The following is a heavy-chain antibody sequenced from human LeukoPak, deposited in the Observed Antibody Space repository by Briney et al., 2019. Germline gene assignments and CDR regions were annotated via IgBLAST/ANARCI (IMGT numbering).Heavy chain of an antibody. CDR2: IIPILGIA. CDR1: GSTFSSYA. D-gene: IGHD3-10*01. CDR3: AREIMVRGAYNWFDP. V-gene: IGHV1-69*04. Sequence: SVKVSCKASGSTFSSYAISWVRQAPGQGLEWMERIIPILGIANYAQKFQGRVTITADKSTSTAYMELSSLRSEDTAVYYCAREIMVRGAYNWFDPWGQGTLVTVSS. J-gene: IGHJ5*02.